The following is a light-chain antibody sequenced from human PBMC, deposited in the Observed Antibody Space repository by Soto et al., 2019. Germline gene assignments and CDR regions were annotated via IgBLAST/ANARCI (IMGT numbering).Light chain of an antibody. CDR3: QQRSNWPPWLT. V-gene: IGKV3-11*01. CDR1: QSVSSY. J-gene: IGKJ4*01. CDR2: DAS. Sequence: EIVLTQSPATLSLSPGERATLSCRASQSVSSYLAWYQQKPGQAPRLLIYDASNRATGIPARFRGSGSGTDFSLTISSLEPEDFAVYYCQQRSNWPPWLTFGGGTKVDIK.